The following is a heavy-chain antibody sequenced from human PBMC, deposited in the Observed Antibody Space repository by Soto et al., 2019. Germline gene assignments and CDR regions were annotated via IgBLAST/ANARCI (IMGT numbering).Heavy chain of an antibody. Sequence: VELQEAGPRLVKPLKTLSLNCTVPGGFNSNGNYCWSWIRQPPDKGLEWIWPIYDGGSTYNNPSLTSRVTISVDTSKNQFSLQLRSVSAADTAVYYCARGPSGDKVDYWGQGTLVTVSS. CDR1: GGFNSNGNYC. CDR3: ARGPSGDKVDY. J-gene: IGHJ4*02. V-gene: IGHV4-30-4*01. D-gene: IGHD7-27*01. CDR2: IYDGGST.